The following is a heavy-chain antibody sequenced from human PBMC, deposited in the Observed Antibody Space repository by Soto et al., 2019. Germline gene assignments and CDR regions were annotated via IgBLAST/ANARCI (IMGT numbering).Heavy chain of an antibody. D-gene: IGHD4-4*01. CDR3: AGTVTSGDYGMDV. CDR1: GGTFTSYP. V-gene: IGHV1-69*01. J-gene: IGHJ6*02. Sequence: QVHLVQSGAEVKKPGSSVKVSCKASGGTFTSYPITWVRQAPGQGLQWMGGIIPIFGTANYAQKFQGRVTITADESTSTGYMELSSLRSEDTAVYDCAGTVTSGDYGMDVWDRGTTVTVSS. CDR2: IIPIFGTA.